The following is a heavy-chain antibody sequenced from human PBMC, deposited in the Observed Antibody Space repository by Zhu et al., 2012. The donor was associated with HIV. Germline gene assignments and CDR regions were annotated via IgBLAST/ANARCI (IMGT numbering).Heavy chain of an antibody. CDR1: GGSISSSSYY. J-gene: IGHJ4*02. V-gene: IGHV4-39*01. CDR2: IYYSGST. CDR3: ARLGVXAMGNYGFY. Sequence: QVHLQESGPGLVKPSETLSLTCTVSGGSISSSSYYWGWIRQPPGKGLEWIGSIYYSGSTYYNPSLKSRVTISVDTSKNQFSLKLSSVTAADTAVYYCARLGVXAMGNYGFYWGQGTLVTVSS. D-gene: IGHD1-7*01.